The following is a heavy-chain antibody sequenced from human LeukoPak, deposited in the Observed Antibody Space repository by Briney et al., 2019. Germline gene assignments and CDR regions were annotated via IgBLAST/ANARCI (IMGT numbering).Heavy chain of an antibody. CDR2: IYTSGST. D-gene: IGHD5-18*01. CDR1: GGSISSYY. V-gene: IGHV4-4*07. Sequence: PSETLSLTCTVSGGSISSYYWSWIRQPAGKGLEWIGRIYTSGSTNYNPSLKSRVTISVDTSKNQFSLKLSSVTAADTAAYYCARVDTAMAYDYWGQGTLVTVSS. CDR3: ARVDTAMAYDY. J-gene: IGHJ4*02.